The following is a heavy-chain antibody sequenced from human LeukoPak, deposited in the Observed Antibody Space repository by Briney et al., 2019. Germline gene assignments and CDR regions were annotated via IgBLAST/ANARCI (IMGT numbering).Heavy chain of an antibody. V-gene: IGHV1-69*13. CDR1: GGTFSSYA. Sequence: ASVTVSYKASGGTFSSYAISWVRQAPGQGLEWMGGIIPIFGTANYAQKFQGRVTITADESTSTAYMELSSLRSEDTAVYYCARGVEVGDYYDSSGPYFDPWGQGTLVTVSS. CDR2: IIPIFGTA. J-gene: IGHJ5*02. D-gene: IGHD3-22*01. CDR3: ARGVEVGDYYDSSGPYFDP.